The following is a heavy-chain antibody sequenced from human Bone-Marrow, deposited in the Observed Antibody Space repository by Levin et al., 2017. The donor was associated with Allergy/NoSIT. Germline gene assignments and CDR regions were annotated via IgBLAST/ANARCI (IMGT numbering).Heavy chain of an antibody. D-gene: IGHD3-3*01. Sequence: GESLKISCKVSGYTLSELSIHWVRQAPGKGLEWMGGLDAEEGEIIYAQNFEGRVTLTEDSSSDTAHMELSSLRSEDTAMYYCATSGMTIFGVTAYPYALDYWGQGTLVTVSS. V-gene: IGHV1-24*01. CDR2: LDAEEGEI. CDR1: GYTLSELS. J-gene: IGHJ4*02. CDR3: ATSGMTIFGVTAYPYALDY.